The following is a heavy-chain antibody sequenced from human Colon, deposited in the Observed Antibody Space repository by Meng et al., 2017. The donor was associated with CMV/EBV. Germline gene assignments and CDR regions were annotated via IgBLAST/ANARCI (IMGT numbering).Heavy chain of an antibody. J-gene: IGHJ5*02. CDR1: GFTFTKYW. CDR3: ARDTPHNAFEP. D-gene: IGHD2-15*01. CDR2: IDNEGSGA. V-gene: IGHV3-74*01. Sequence: CLSSGFTFTKYWLPWVRQPPGVGLVWLSRIDNEGSGAIYADSVRGRFTVSRDNARNTVYLQMNNLRDEDTAVYYCARDTPHNAFEPWGHGTLVTVSS.